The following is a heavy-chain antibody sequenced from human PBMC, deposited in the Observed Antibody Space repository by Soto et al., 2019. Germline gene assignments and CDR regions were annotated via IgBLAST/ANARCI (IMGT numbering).Heavy chain of an antibody. CDR2: IIPIFGTA. D-gene: IGHD5-18*01. Sequence: ASVKVSCKASGGTFSSYAISWVRQAPGQGLEWMGGIIPIFGTANYAQKFQGRVTITADKSTSTAYMELSSLRSEDTAVYYCARDSTRGYSYGYSDWGQGTLVTVSS. CDR1: GGTFSSYA. J-gene: IGHJ4*02. V-gene: IGHV1-69*06. CDR3: ARDSTRGYSYGYSD.